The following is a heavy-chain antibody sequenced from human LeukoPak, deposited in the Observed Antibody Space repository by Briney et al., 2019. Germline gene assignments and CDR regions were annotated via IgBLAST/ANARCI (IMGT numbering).Heavy chain of an antibody. Sequence: GGSLRLSCAASGFTFSSNYMRWVRQAPGKGLEWVSVIYSGGSTNYADSVRGRFTISRDNSKNTLYLQMNSLRDEDTAVYYCARGRYEISAAMDVWGQGTTVTVSS. CDR1: GFTFSSNY. CDR3: ARGRYEISAAMDV. V-gene: IGHV3-53*01. J-gene: IGHJ6*02. CDR2: IYSGGST. D-gene: IGHD5-12*01.